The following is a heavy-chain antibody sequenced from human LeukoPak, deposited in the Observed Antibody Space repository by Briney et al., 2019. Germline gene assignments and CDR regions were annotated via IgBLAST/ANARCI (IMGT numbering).Heavy chain of an antibody. J-gene: IGHJ4*02. Sequence: ASVKVSCKASGYTFTGYYMHWVRQAPGQGLEWTGWINPNSGGTNYAQKFQGRVTMTRDTSISTAYMELSRLRSDDTAVYYCARGDYYDSSGSYDYWGQGTLVTVSS. CDR1: GYTFTGYY. D-gene: IGHD3-22*01. CDR2: INPNSGGT. CDR3: ARGDYYDSSGSYDY. V-gene: IGHV1-2*02.